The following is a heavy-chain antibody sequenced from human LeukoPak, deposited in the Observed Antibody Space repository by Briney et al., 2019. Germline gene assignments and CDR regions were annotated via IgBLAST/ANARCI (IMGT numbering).Heavy chain of an antibody. CDR1: GYXLTELS. CDR3: ATLQLDDYGGHWYYYGMDV. CDR2: FDPEDGET. Sequence: ASVKVSCKVSGYXLTELSIHWVRQAPGKGLEWMGGFDPEDGETIYAQKFQGRVTMTEDTSTDTAYMELSSLRSEDTAVYYCATLQLDDYGGHWYYYGMDVWGQGTTVTVSS. J-gene: IGHJ6*02. D-gene: IGHD4-23*01. V-gene: IGHV1-24*01.